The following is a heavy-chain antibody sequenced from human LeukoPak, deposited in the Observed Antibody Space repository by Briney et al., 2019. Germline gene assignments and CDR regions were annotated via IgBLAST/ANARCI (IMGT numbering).Heavy chain of an antibody. CDR1: GFTFDDYA. J-gene: IGHJ4*02. CDR2: ISGDGGGST. Sequence: GGALRLSCAASGFTFDDYAMHWVRQAPGKGLELVSLISGDGGGSTYYADSGKCRFTISRDNRKNSLYLQMNSLRTEDTALYFCAKGSSMIPVVNDYFYYWGQGTLVTVSS. V-gene: IGHV3-43*02. CDR3: AKGSSMIPVVNDYFYY. D-gene: IGHD3-22*01.